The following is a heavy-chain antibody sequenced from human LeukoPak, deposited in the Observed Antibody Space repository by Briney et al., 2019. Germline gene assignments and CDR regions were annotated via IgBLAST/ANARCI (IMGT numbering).Heavy chain of an antibody. J-gene: IGHJ2*01. CDR1: GGSISSSSYY. CDR3: ARAMYSSSWYSRYWYFDL. CDR2: IYFSGST. D-gene: IGHD6-13*01. Sequence: PSETLSLTCTVSGGSISSSSYYWGWIRQPPGKGLELIGSIYFSGSTAYSPSLKSRVNISVDTSKNQFSLQLNSVTPEDTAVYYCARAMYSSSWYSRYWYFDLWGRGTLVTVSS. V-gene: IGHV4-39*07.